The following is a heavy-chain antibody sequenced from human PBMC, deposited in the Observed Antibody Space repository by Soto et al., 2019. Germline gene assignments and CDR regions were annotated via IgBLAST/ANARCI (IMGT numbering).Heavy chain of an antibody. Sequence: QVHLQESGPGLVKPSETLSLTCAVSGGSISSSNWWGWVRQPPGKGLEWIGEVSHDGATNSDPSLKSRVTMSLNTATNQFSLTLKSVTAADTAVYYCARSVSITPPKRFAYCYMDVGGTGTRVAVSS. CDR3: ARSVSITPPKRFAYCYMDV. J-gene: IGHJ6*03. CDR1: GGSISSSNW. V-gene: IGHV4-4*02. D-gene: IGHD2-8*01. CDR2: VSHDGAT.